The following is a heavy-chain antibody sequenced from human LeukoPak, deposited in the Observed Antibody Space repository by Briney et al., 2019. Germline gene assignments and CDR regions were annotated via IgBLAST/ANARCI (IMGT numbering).Heavy chain of an antibody. V-gene: IGHV4-39*07. D-gene: IGHD4-17*01. J-gene: IGHJ3*02. CDR2: IYYSGST. Sequence: PSETLSLTCTVSGGSISSSSYYWGWIRQPPGKGLEWIGSIYYSGSTYYNPSLKSRVTISVDTSKNQFSLKLSSVTAADTAVYYCARSSGDYVVPDAFDIWGQGTMVTVSS. CDR1: GGSISSSSYY. CDR3: ARSSGDYVVPDAFDI.